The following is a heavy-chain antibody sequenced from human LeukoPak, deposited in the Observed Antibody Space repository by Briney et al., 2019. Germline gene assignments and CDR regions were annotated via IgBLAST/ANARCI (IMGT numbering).Heavy chain of an antibody. CDR3: ARDRVEIAAAGFFDY. CDR2: IIPILGIA. CDR1: GGTFSSYA. D-gene: IGHD6-13*01. V-gene: IGHV1-69*04. J-gene: IGHJ4*02. Sequence: SVKVSCKASGGTFSSYAISWVRQAPGQGLEWMGRIIPILGIANYAQKFQGRVTITADKSTSTAYMELSSLRSEDTAVYYCARDRVEIAAAGFFDYWGQGTLVTVSS.